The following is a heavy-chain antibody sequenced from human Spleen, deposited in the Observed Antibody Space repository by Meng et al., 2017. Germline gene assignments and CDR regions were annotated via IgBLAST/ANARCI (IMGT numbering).Heavy chain of an antibody. J-gene: IGHJ4*02. Sequence: QVQLQQWGAGPLKPSETLSPTCAVYGGSFSGYYWSWIRQPPGKGLEWIGEINHRGDTKHNPSLRSRVTISVYTSKNQFSLKLNSVTAADTAVYYCARTRVLYYFDQWGQGTLVTVSS. CDR3: ARTRVLYYFDQ. CDR2: INHRGDT. CDR1: GGSFSGYY. V-gene: IGHV4-34*01. D-gene: IGHD2/OR15-2a*01.